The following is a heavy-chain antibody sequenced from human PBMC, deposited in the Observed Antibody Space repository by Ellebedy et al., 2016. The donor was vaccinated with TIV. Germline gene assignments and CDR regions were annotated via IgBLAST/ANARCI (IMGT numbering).Heavy chain of an antibody. D-gene: IGHD6-19*01. CDR1: GYTFTSYG. J-gene: IGHJ4*02. CDR3: ARGKHTSGWYNPWIDY. Sequence: AASVKVSCKASGYTFTSYGISWVRQAPGQGLEWMGWISAYNGNTNYAQKLQGRVTMTTDTSTSTAYMELSSLRSEDTAVYYCARGKHTSGWYNPWIDYWGQGTLATVSS. CDR2: ISAYNGNT. V-gene: IGHV1-18*04.